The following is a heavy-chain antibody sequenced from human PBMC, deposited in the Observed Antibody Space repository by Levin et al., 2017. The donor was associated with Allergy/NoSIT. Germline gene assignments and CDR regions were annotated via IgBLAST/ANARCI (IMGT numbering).Heavy chain of an antibody. J-gene: IGHJ4*02. V-gene: IGHV1-69*06. CDR2: IIPIFGTA. CDR3: ARGPVFNRNQSGIKYSSGWFDY. CDR1: GGTFSSYA. D-gene: IGHD6-19*01. Sequence: SVKVSCKASGGTFSSYAISWVRQAPGQGLEWMGGIIPIFGTANYAQKFQGRVTITADKSTSTAYMELSSLRSEDTAVYYCARGPVFNRNQSGIKYSSGWFDYWGQGTLVTVSS.